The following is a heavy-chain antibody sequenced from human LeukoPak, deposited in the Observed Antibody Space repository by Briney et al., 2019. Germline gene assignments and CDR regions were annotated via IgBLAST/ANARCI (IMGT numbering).Heavy chain of an antibody. V-gene: IGHV4-34*01. D-gene: IGHD3-10*01. CDR1: AFSFSTYG. J-gene: IGHJ4*02. CDR2: INHSGST. CDR3: ARQLLWFGEPIDY. Sequence: PGGSLRLSCEASAFSFSTYGMHWVRQPPGKGLEWIGEINHSGSTNYNPSLKSRVTISVDTSKNQFSLKLSSVTAADTAVYYCARQLLWFGEPIDYWGQGTLVTVSS.